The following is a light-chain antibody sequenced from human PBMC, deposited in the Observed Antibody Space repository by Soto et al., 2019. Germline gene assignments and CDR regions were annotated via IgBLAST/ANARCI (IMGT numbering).Light chain of an antibody. CDR1: SSNIGSNT. CDR2: SNN. Sequence: QSVLTQPPSAYGTPGQRVTISCSGSSSNIGSNTLNWYQQLPGTAPKLLIYSNNQRPSGVPDRFSGFKSGTSASLAISGIQSEDGADYYCAAWDDSLNGRVFGGGTKLTVL. J-gene: IGLJ2*01. CDR3: AAWDDSLNGRV. V-gene: IGLV1-44*01.